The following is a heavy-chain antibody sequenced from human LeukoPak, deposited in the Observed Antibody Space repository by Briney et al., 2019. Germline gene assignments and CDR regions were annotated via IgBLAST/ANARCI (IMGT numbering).Heavy chain of an antibody. CDR3: ARYGGGSYWYFNL. D-gene: IGHD2-15*01. V-gene: IGHV4-59*12. CDR1: GGSISSYY. CDR2: IYYRGST. J-gene: IGHJ2*01. Sequence: SETLSLTCTVSGGSISSYYWSWIRQPPGKGLEWIGYIYYRGSTNYNPSLKSRVTISVDTSNNQFSLKLSFVTAADTAVYFCARYGGGSYWYFNLWGRGTLVTVSS.